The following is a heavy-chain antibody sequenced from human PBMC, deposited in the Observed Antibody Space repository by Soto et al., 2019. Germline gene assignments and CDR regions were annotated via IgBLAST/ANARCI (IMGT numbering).Heavy chain of an antibody. J-gene: IGHJ6*02. V-gene: IGHV3-30*18. Sequence: PGGSLRLSCAASGFTFSTYGMHWVRQVPGKGLDWVASVSYDGSNTYYSDSVMGRFTISRDNSKSTLYLQMNSLRPEDTAVYYCAKIDILNSYALDFYFYGVDIWGQGTPVTVSS. CDR2: VSYDGSNT. CDR3: AKIDILNSYALDFYFYGVDI. CDR1: GFTFSTYG. D-gene: IGHD5-18*01.